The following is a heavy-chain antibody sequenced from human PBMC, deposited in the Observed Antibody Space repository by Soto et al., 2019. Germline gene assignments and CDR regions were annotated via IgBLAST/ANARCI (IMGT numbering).Heavy chain of an antibody. CDR3: SKLRDFHFEN. CDR1: GFTFTNAW. D-gene: IGHD2-21*02. Sequence: DVQLVESGGGLIKPGGSLRLSCAASGFTFTNAWMTWVRQVPGRGLEWIGRIKSKTGGETTDYSAPVKGRFTISRDDSENTLYLQMNSLRDEDTAMYYCSKLRDFHFENWGQGTLVTVSS. J-gene: IGHJ4*02. V-gene: IGHV3-15*01. CDR2: IKSKTGGETT.